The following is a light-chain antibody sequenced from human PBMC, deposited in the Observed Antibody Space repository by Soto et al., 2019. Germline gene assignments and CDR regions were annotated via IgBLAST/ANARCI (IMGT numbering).Light chain of an antibody. CDR3: VQRSTWPWT. CDR1: QSVSNY. J-gene: IGKJ1*01. Sequence: IVLTQSPATLSLSPGARATLSRRDGQSVSNYLAWYQQKPGQAPRLLIYDTFNRATGIPARFSGSGSGTDFTLTISSLEPEDLEVYLCVQRSTWPWTSGKGTKVEIK. V-gene: IGKV3-11*01. CDR2: DTF.